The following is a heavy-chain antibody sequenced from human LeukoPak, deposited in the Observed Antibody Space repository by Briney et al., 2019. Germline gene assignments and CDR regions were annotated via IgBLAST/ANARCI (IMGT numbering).Heavy chain of an antibody. Sequence: GGSLRLSCAASGFTFNTYVMTWVRQAPGQGLEWVSAISGSGVATYYADSVRGRFTISRDNSKNTLYLQMNSLRAEDTAVYYCARDSYGPRDYWGQGTLVTVSS. D-gene: IGHD5-18*01. CDR3: ARDSYGPRDY. CDR1: GFTFNTYV. J-gene: IGHJ4*02. V-gene: IGHV3-23*01. CDR2: ISGSGVAT.